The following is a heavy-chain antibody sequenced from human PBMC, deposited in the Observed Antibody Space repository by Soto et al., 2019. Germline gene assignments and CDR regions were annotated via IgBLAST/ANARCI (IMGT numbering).Heavy chain of an antibody. CDR2: ISAYNGST. J-gene: IGHJ5*02. Sequence: ASVKVSCKASGYTFTSYGISWVRQAPGQGLEWMGWISAYNGSTNYAQKLQGRVTMTTDTSTSTAYMELRSLRYDDTAVYYCARDRGSSWYKEYNWFDPWGQGPLVTVSS. V-gene: IGHV1-18*01. CDR3: ARDRGSSWYKEYNWFDP. CDR1: GYTFTSYG. D-gene: IGHD6-13*01.